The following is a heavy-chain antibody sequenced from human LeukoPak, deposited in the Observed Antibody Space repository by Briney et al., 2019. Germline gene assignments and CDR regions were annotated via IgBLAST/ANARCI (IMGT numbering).Heavy chain of an antibody. V-gene: IGHV4-61*02. CDR3: ARVIGIVGATTLFRYYYYMDV. Sequence: PAETLSLTCTVSGGSISSGSYYWSWIRQPAGKGLEWIGRIYTSGINNENPSLNSRVTIAVDTSKNQFSLKLSSVTAADTAVYYCARVIGIVGATTLFRYYYYMDVWGKGTTVTVSS. CDR1: GGSISSGSYY. J-gene: IGHJ6*03. CDR2: IYTSGIN. D-gene: IGHD1-26*01.